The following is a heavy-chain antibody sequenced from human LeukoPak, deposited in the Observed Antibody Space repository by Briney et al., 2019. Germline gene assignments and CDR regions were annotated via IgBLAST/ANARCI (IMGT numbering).Heavy chain of an antibody. CDR2: INPNSGGT. Sequence: GASVKVSCKASGYTFTGYYMHWVRQAPGQGLEWMGWINPNSGGTNYAQKFQGRVTMTRDTSISTAYMELSRLRSDDTAVYYCARMYSSSRYESWYFDLWGRGTLVTVSS. D-gene: IGHD6-13*01. CDR1: GYTFTGYY. CDR3: ARMYSSSRYESWYFDL. V-gene: IGHV1-2*02. J-gene: IGHJ2*01.